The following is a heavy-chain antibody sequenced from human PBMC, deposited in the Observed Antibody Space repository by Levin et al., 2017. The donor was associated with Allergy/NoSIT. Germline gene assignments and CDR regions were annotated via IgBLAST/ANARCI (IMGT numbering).Heavy chain of an antibody. V-gene: IGHV3-23*01. CDR2: ISGSGGST. Sequence: GGSLRLSCAASGFTFSSYAMRWVRQAPGKGLEWVSAISGSGGSTYYADSVKGRFTISRDNSKNTLYLQMNSLRAEDTAVYYCAKEGGRAETGTGGFGYYYYGLDVWGQGTTVTVSS. J-gene: IGHJ6*02. CDR1: GFTFSSYA. D-gene: IGHD1/OR15-1a*01. CDR3: AKEGGRAETGTGGFGYYYYGLDV.